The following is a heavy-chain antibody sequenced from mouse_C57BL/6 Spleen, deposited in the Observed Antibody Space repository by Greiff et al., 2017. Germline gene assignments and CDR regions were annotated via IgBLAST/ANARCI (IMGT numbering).Heavy chain of an antibody. CDR1: GYSFTSYY. CDR3: GRPYGSSLDV. J-gene: IGHJ1*03. V-gene: IGHV1-66*01. D-gene: IGHD1-1*01. Sequence: QVQLKQSGPELVKPGASVKISCKASGYSFTSYYIHWVKQRPGQGLEWIGWIYPGSGNTKYNEKFKGKATLTADTSSSTAYMQLSSLTSEDSAVYYCGRPYGSSLDVWGTGTTVTVSS. CDR2: IYPGSGNT.